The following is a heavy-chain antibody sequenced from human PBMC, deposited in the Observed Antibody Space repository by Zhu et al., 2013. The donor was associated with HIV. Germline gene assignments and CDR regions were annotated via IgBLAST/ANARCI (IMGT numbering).Heavy chain of an antibody. CDR3: VLHPRSGGDEES. CDR2: ILPDLDIV. D-gene: IGHD2-21*01. V-gene: IGHV1-69*09. Sequence: QVQVVQSGAEVKMPGASVRITCKTSGYTFTEFFIHVVRQAPGQAPGQGLEWMGWILPDLDIVDYAQKFQDRVTITAEESTATVNLDLKSLKPDDTAVYYCVLHPRSGGDEESWGQGTLVTVSS. J-gene: IGHJ1*01. CDR1: GYTFTEFF.